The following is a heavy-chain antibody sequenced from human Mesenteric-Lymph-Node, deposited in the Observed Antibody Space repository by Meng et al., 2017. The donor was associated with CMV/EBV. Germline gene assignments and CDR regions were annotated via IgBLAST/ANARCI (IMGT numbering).Heavy chain of an antibody. Sequence: GGSLRLSCAASGFIFSSYEMNWVRQAAGKGLEWVSYISSSGNNIYYADSVKGRFTISRDNGKNSLYLQMSSLRAEDTAVYFCARQPTGGGGAFDIWGQGTMVTVSS. CDR3: ARQPTGGGGAFDI. J-gene: IGHJ3*02. V-gene: IGHV3-48*03. CDR2: ISSSGNNI. CDR1: GFIFSSYE. D-gene: IGHD1-26*01.